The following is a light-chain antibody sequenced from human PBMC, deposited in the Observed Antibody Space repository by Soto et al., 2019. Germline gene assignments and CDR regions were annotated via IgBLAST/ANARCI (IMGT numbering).Light chain of an antibody. J-gene: IGKJ1*01. V-gene: IGKV3-20*01. CDR3: QQYGSSPWT. CDR2: GAS. Sequence: EIVLTQSPGTLSLSPGERATLSCRASQSVNSSYLAWYQQKPGQAPRLLIYGASSRATVIPDRFSGSGSGTDFTLTISRVEPDDFAVYYCQQYGSSPWTFGQGTKEEIK. CDR1: QSVNSSY.